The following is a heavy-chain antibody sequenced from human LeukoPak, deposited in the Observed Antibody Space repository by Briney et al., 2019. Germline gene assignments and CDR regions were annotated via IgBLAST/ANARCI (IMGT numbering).Heavy chain of an antibody. D-gene: IGHD3-22*01. CDR3: ARDVAPYDSSGYLDY. Sequence: ESGGSLRLSCAASGFTFSSYAMSWVRQAPGKGLEWVSAISGSGGSTYYADSVKGRFTISRDNSKSTLYLQMNSLRAEDTAVYYCARDVAPYDSSGYLDYWGQGTLVTVSS. V-gene: IGHV3-23*01. J-gene: IGHJ4*02. CDR1: GFTFSSYA. CDR2: ISGSGGST.